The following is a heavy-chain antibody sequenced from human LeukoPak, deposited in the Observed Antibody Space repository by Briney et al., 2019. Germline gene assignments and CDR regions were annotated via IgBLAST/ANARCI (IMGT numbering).Heavy chain of an antibody. CDR3: ARVPPYCTNGVCYTTLDY. D-gene: IGHD2-8*01. CDR1: GFTFSSYS. J-gene: IGHJ4*02. CDR2: ISSSSSTI. V-gene: IGHV3-48*01. Sequence: QPGGSLRLSCAASGFTFSSYSMNWARQAPGKGLEWVSYISSSSSTIYYADSVKGRFTISRDNAKNSLYLQMNSLRAEDTAVYYCARVPPYCTNGVCYTTLDYWGQGTLVTVSS.